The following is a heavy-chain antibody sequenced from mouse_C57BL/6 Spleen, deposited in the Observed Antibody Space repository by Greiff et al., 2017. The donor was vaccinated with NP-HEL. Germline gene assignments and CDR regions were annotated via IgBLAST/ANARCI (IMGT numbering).Heavy chain of an antibody. D-gene: IGHD2-2*01. CDR2: IHPNSGST. J-gene: IGHJ3*01. CDR1: GYTFTSYW. CDR3: ARSEGVTTQAWFAY. V-gene: IGHV1-64*01. Sequence: VQLQQPGAELVKPGASVKLSCKASGYTFTSYWMHWVKQRPGQGLEWIGMIHPNSGSTNYNEKFKSKATLTVDKSSSTAYMQLSSLTSEDSAVYYCARSEGVTTQAWFAYWGQGTLVTVSA.